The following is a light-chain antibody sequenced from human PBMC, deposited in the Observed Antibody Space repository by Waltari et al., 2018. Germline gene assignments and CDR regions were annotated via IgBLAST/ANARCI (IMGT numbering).Light chain of an antibody. Sequence: QSALTQPASVSGSPGQSITIPCTGTSNNVGSYDLVSWYQFRPGEVPKLLIYEVIKRPSWVADRFSGSKSDNTASLTISRLQAEDEAAYYCCSYAASAPRLVFGGGTNLTVL. CDR1: SNNVGSYDL. CDR3: CSYAASAPRLV. J-gene: IGLJ3*02. V-gene: IGLV2-23*02. CDR2: EVI.